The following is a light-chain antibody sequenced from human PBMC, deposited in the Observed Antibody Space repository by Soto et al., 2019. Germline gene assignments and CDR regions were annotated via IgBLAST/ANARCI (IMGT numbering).Light chain of an antibody. CDR3: QSYDSSLSGSGV. J-gene: IGLJ1*01. CDR2: GNT. CDR1: CSNIGAGYD. V-gene: IGLV1-40*01. Sequence: QSVLTQPPSVSGAPGQRVTISCTGSCSNIGAGYDVHWYQQLPGTAPKLLIYGNTNRPSGVPDRFSGSKSGTSASLAITGLQAEDEADYYCQSYDSSLSGSGVFGTGTKLTVL.